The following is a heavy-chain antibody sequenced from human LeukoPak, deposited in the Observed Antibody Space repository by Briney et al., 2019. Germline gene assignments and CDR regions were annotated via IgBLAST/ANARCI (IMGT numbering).Heavy chain of an antibody. J-gene: IGHJ6*03. CDR1: GYTFTGYY. CDR3: ARGTIFGVNYYYFYMDV. CDR2: INPNSGGT. Sequence: GASVKVSCKASGYTFTGYYMHWVRQAPGQGLEWMGWINPNSGGTNYAQKFQGRVTMTRDTSISTAYMELSRLRSDDTAVYYCARGTIFGVNYYYFYMDVWGKGTTVTVSS. V-gene: IGHV1-2*02. D-gene: IGHD3-3*01.